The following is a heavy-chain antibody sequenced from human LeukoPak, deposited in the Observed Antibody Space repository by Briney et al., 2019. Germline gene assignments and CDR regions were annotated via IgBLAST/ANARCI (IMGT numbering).Heavy chain of an antibody. CDR3: ARDVRGVIISGYYSYGMDV. Sequence: VKVSCKASGGTFSSYAISWVRQAPGQGLEWMGGIIPIFGTANYAQKFQGRVTITADESTSTAYMELSSLRSEDTAVYYCARDVRGVIISGYYSYGMDVWGQGTTVTVSS. V-gene: IGHV1-69*13. J-gene: IGHJ6*02. D-gene: IGHD3-10*02. CDR1: GGTFSSYA. CDR2: IIPIFGTA.